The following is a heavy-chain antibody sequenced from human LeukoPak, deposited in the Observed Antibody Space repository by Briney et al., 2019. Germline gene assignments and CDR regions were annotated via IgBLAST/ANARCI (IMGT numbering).Heavy chain of an antibody. V-gene: IGHV4-30-2*01. CDR2: IYHSGST. CDR1: GGSISSGGYY. J-gene: IGHJ4*02. Sequence: PSETLSLTCTVSGGSISSGGYYWSWIRQPPGKGLEWIGYIYHSGSTYYNPSLKSRVTISVDRSKNQFSLKLSSVTAADTAVYYCARSQVVVVAANAWSFDYWGQGTLVTVSS. CDR3: ARSQVVVVAANAWSFDY. D-gene: IGHD2-15*01.